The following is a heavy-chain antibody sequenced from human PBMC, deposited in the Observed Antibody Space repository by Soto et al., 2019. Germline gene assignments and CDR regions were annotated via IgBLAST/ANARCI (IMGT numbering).Heavy chain of an antibody. Sequence: SETLSLTCAVYGGSFSGYYWSWIRQPPGKGLEWIGEINHSGSSNYNPSLKSRGTISVDTSKNQFSLKLSSVTAADTAVYYCAREYEAGGGDWFEPWGQGTLVTVSS. CDR3: AREYEAGGGDWFEP. J-gene: IGHJ5*02. V-gene: IGHV4-34*01. D-gene: IGHD6-19*01. CDR1: GGSFSGYY. CDR2: INHSGSS.